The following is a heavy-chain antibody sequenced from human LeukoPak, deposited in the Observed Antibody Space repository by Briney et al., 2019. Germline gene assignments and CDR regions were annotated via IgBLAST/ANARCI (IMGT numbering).Heavy chain of an antibody. CDR3: ASKGVSSYYYYYYMDV. CDR1: GLSFSSYW. V-gene: IGHV3-7*01. J-gene: IGHJ6*03. CDR2: IKQDGSEK. D-gene: IGHD3-16*01. Sequence: GGSLRLSCAASGLSFSSYWMTWVRQAPGKGLEWVANIKQDGSEKYYVDSVKGRFTISRDNAKNSLYLQMNSLRAEDTAVYYCASKGVSSYYYYYYMDVWGKGTTVTVSS.